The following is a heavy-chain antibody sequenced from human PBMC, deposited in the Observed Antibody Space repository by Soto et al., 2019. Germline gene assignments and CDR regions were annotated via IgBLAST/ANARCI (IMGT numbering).Heavy chain of an antibody. V-gene: IGHV4-34*01. D-gene: IGHD3-16*02. CDR3: ARGLFTYYDYIWGSYRQNWFDP. Sequence: PSETLSLTCAVYGGSFSGYYWSWIRQPPGKGLEWIGEINHSGSTNYNPSLESRVTISVDTSKNQFSLKLSSVTAADTAVYYCARGLFTYYDYIWGSYRQNWFDPWGQGTLVTVSS. CDR2: INHSGST. J-gene: IGHJ5*02. CDR1: GGSFSGYY.